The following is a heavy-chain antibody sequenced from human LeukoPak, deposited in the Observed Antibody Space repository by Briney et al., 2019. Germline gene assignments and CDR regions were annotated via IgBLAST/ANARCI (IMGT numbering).Heavy chain of an antibody. Sequence: GGSLRLSCAASGFTFSSYWMSWVRQAPGKGLEWVANIKQDGSEKYYVDSVKGRFTISRDNAKNSLYLQMNSLRAEDTAVYYCARHYGDYYYYYYYMDVGGKGTTVTVSS. CDR1: GFTFSSYW. V-gene: IGHV3-7*01. D-gene: IGHD2-21*02. CDR3: ARHYGDYYYYYYYMDV. CDR2: IKQDGSEK. J-gene: IGHJ6*03.